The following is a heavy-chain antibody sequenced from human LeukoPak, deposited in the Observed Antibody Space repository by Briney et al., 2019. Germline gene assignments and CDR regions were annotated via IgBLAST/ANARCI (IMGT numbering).Heavy chain of an antibody. V-gene: IGHV4-30-4*08. D-gene: IGHD3-3*01. J-gene: IGHJ4*02. CDR2: IYYSGST. CDR1: GGSISSGDYY. Sequence: SETLSLTCTVSGGSISSGDYYWSWIRQPPGKGLEWIGYIYYSGSTYYNPSLKSRVTIPVDTSKNQFSLKLSSVTAADTAVYYCARALTYYDFWSGYYKAGAFDYWGQGTLVTVSS. CDR3: ARALTYYDFWSGYYKAGAFDY.